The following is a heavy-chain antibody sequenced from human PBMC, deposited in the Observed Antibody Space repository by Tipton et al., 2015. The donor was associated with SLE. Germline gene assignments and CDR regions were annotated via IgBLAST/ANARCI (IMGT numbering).Heavy chain of an antibody. Sequence: GLVKPSETLSPTCTVSGGSISSYYWSWIRQPPGKGLEWIGYIYYSGSTNYNPSLKSRVTISVDTSKNQFSLKLSSVTAADTAVYYCASAGAGGYYYYMDVRGKGTTVTVSS. CDR2: IYYSGST. CDR1: GGSISSYY. D-gene: IGHD3-10*01. V-gene: IGHV4-59*01. CDR3: ASAGAGGYYYYMDV. J-gene: IGHJ6*03.